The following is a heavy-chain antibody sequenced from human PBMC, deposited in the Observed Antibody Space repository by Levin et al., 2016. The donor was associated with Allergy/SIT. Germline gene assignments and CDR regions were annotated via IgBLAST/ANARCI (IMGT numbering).Heavy chain of an antibody. CDR1: GFTFNTYG. CDR3: AKDSSSLGTWFDP. V-gene: IGHV3-30*18. CDR2: ISYDGRNK. Sequence: GGSLRLSCAASGFTFNTYGMHWVRQAPGKGLEWVAVISYDGRNKYHAGSVEGRFTISRDHSKSTLYLQMNSLRPEDTGVYYCAKDSSSLGTWFDPWGQGTLVTVSS. D-gene: IGHD6-6*01. J-gene: IGHJ5*02.